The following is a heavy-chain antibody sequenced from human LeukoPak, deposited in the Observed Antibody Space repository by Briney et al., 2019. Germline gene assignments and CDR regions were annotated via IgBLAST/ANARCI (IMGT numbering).Heavy chain of an antibody. J-gene: IGHJ4*02. CDR2: INQGGSRL. V-gene: IGHV3-7*01. CDR3: ARLKDDVTKLDY. CDR1: GFTFGRYW. Sequence: GGSLRLSCAGSGFTFGRYWMSWVRRAPGKGLEWVASINQGGSRLHYLDSVTGRFIISRDDAQNSLFLQMTRLRVDDTAVYYCARLKDDVTKLDYWGQGTLVSVSS. D-gene: IGHD2-8*01.